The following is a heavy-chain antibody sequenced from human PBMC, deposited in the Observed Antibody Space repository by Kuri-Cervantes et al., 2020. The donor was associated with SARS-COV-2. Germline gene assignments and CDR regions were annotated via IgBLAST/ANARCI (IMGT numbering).Heavy chain of an antibody. CDR2: ISSSSSTI. Sequence: GESLKISCAASGFTFSSYSMNWVRQAPGKGLEWVSYISSSSSTIYYADSVKGRFTISRDNAKNSLYLQMNSLRAEDTAVYYCARGEYCSSTSCYYYYYMDVWDKGTTVTVSS. V-gene: IGHV3-48*01. CDR3: ARGEYCSSTSCYYYYYMDV. J-gene: IGHJ6*03. D-gene: IGHD2-2*01. CDR1: GFTFSSYS.